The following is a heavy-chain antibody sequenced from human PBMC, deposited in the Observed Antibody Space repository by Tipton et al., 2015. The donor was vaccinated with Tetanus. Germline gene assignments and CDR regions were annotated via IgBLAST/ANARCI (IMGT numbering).Heavy chain of an antibody. V-gene: IGHV4-59*01. CDR1: GDSIRRSY. J-gene: IGHJ2*01. Sequence: TLSLTCNVSGDSIRRSYWSWIRQPPGKGLEWIGHIFHSGSTNYNPSLKSRVAMSLDTSTNQFSLRLTSATAADTAVYYCARERIRLIGEVIFRFFDLWGRGTLVTVSS. CDR2: IFHSGST. D-gene: IGHD3-3*02. CDR3: ARERIRLIGEVIFRFFDL.